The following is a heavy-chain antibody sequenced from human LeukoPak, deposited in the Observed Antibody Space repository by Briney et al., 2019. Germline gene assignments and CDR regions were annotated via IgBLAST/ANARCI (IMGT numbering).Heavy chain of an antibody. CDR1: GLTFSSYG. D-gene: IGHD2-15*01. V-gene: IGHV3-23*01. CDR2: ISGSGDST. J-gene: IGHJ6*03. CDR3: AKNGDRGAYCSGGSCYPYYYYYMDV. Sequence: AGGSLRLSCAASGLTFSSYGMSWVRQAPGKGLEWVSAISGSGDSTYYADSVKGRFTISRDNSKNTLYLQMNSLRAEDTAIYYCAKNGDRGAYCSGGSCYPYYYYYMDVWGKGTTVTISS.